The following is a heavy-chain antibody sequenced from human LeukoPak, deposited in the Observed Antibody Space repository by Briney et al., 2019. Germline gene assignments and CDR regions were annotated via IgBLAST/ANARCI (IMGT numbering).Heavy chain of an antibody. CDR1: GGSISGYY. J-gene: IGHJ4*02. V-gene: IGHV4-59*08. CDR2: IHYSGST. CDR3: ARTVSGSYFFDY. D-gene: IGHD6-25*01. Sequence: SETLSLTCTVSGGSISGYYWSWIRQPPGKGLEWNGYIHYSGSTDYNPSLKSRVTISVDTSKNQFSLKLSSVTAADTAVFYCARTVSGSYFFDYWGQGTLVTVSS.